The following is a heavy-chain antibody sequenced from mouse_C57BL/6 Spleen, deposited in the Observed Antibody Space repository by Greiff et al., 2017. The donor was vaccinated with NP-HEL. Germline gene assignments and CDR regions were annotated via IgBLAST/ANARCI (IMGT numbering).Heavy chain of an antibody. CDR3: VRQGSYYAMDY. CDR1: GFSFNTYA. Sequence: EVQGVESGGGLVQPKGSLKLSCAASGFSFNTYAMNWVRQAPGKGLEWVARIRSKSNNYTTYYADSVKDRFTISRDDSESMLYLQMNNLKTEDTAMYYCVRQGSYYAMDYWGQGTSVTVSS. V-gene: IGHV10-1*01. CDR2: IRSKSNNYTT. J-gene: IGHJ4*01.